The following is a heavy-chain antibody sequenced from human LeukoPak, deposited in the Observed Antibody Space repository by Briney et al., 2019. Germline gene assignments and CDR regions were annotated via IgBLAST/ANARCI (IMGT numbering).Heavy chain of an antibody. CDR2: IYTSGTT. V-gene: IGHV4-61*02. CDR1: GASVDSGNYY. D-gene: IGHD1-26*01. J-gene: IGHJ4*02. CDR3: TRGGELMNF. Sequence: MPSETLSLTCTVSGASVDSGNYYWTWIRQPAGKRLEWIGRIYTSGTTNYNPSLKSRVTISIDASKNQFSLRLSSVTAADAAVYYCTRGGELMNFWGQGTLVTVSS.